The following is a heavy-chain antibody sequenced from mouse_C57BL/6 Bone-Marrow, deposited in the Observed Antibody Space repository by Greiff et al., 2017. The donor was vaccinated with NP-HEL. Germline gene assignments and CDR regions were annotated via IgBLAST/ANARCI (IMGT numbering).Heavy chain of an antibody. Sequence: EVQLQQSGAELVRPGASVKLSCTASGFNIKDDYMHWVKQRPEQGLEWIGWIDPENGDTEYASKFQGKATITADTSSNTAYLQLSSLTSEDTAVYYCTSPLLYFDYWGQGTTLTVSS. D-gene: IGHD1-1*01. J-gene: IGHJ2*01. V-gene: IGHV14-4*01. CDR3: TSPLLYFDY. CDR1: GFNIKDDY. CDR2: IDPENGDT.